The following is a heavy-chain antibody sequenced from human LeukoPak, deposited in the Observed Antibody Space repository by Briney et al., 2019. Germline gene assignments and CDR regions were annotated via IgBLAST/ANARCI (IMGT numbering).Heavy chain of an antibody. J-gene: IGHJ4*02. CDR2: INEDGSEK. Sequence: GGSLRLSCAASGFTFSRYWMSWVHQVPGKGLEWVASINEDGSEKYYVDSVKGRFTISRDNTKNSLFLQMNSLRAEDTAVYYCVRGRSNFRYWGQGTLVTVSS. V-gene: IGHV3-7*01. CDR3: VRGRSNFRY. CDR1: GFTFSRYW. D-gene: IGHD1-26*01.